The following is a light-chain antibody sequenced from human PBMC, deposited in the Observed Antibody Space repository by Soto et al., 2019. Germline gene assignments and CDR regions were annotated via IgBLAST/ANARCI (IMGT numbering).Light chain of an antibody. Sequence: QSVLTQPPSVSGAPGQRVTISCTGSSSNIGAGYDVHWYQQLPGTAPKLLIYGNSNRPSGVPDRFSGSKSGTSASLAITGLQDEDEDDYYCQYYDSSLSLVFGGGTKVTVL. V-gene: IGLV1-40*01. J-gene: IGLJ2*01. CDR3: QYYDSSLSLV. CDR1: SSNIGAGYD. CDR2: GNS.